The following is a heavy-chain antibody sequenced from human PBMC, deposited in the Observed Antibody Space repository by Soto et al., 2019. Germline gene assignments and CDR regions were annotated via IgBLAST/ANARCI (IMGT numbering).Heavy chain of an antibody. V-gene: IGHV3-9*01. CDR3: ARGVRYYFCSGYSKLMDV. D-gene: IGHD3-3*01. Sequence: PGGSLRLSCAASGFTFDDYVMHWVRQAPGKGLEWVSGISWNSGSIGYADSVKGRITISRDNAKNSLYLQMNSLRAEDTALYYCARGVRYYFCSGYSKLMDVWGKGTTVIVSS. J-gene: IGHJ6*04. CDR2: ISWNSGSI. CDR1: GFTFDDYV.